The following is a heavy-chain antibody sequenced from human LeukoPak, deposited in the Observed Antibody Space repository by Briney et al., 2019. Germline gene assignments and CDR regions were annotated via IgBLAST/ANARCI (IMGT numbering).Heavy chain of an antibody. Sequence: GRSLRLSCAASGFTFDDYAMHWVRQAPGKGLEWVSGISWNSGSIGYADSVKGRFTISRGSAKNSLYLQMNSLRAEDTALYYCAKAIAVAGPFDYWGQGTLVTVSS. CDR2: ISWNSGSI. D-gene: IGHD6-19*01. CDR3: AKAIAVAGPFDY. CDR1: GFTFDDYA. V-gene: IGHV3-9*01. J-gene: IGHJ4*02.